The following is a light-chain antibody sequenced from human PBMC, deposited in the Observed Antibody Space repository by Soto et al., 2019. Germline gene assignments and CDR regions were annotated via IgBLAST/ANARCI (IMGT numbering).Light chain of an antibody. J-gene: IGKJ4*01. CDR2: GAS. CDR3: QQYSSSRLT. CDR1: QSVTNRY. V-gene: IGKV3-20*01. Sequence: IVLTQSPATLSLSPGERATLSCRASQSVTNRYLAWYQQKPGQAPRLLIYGASSRAADIPDRFSGSGSGTVFTLTISRLEPEDFAVYYCQQYSSSRLTFGGGTKVEIK.